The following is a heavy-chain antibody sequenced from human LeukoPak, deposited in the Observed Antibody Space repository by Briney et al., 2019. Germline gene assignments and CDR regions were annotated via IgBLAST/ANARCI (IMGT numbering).Heavy chain of an antibody. V-gene: IGHV3-11*06. J-gene: IGHJ3*02. Sequence: GGSLRLSCAASGFTFSDYYMSWIRQAPGKGLEWVSYISGSSYYTKYADPVKGRFTISRDNAKNSLYLQMNSLRAEDTAVYYCARSSSSGGGDSFDIWGQGTMVTVSS. CDR2: ISGSSYYT. D-gene: IGHD2-21*01. CDR3: ARSSSSGGGDSFDI. CDR1: GFTFSDYY.